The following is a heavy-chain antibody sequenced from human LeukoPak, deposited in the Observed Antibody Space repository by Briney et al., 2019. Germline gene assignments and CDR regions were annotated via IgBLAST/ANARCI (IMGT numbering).Heavy chain of an antibody. J-gene: IGHJ3*02. CDR2: IYTSGTT. D-gene: IGHD3-9*01. Sequence: SETLSLTCTVSGGSISSYYWSWIRQPAGKGLEWIGRIYTSGTTIYNPSLKSRVTMSVDTSKNQFSLRLSSVTAADTAVYYCARESYDILTGWYAFDIWGQGTMVTVSS. CDR3: ARESYDILTGWYAFDI. CDR1: GGSISSYY. V-gene: IGHV4-4*07.